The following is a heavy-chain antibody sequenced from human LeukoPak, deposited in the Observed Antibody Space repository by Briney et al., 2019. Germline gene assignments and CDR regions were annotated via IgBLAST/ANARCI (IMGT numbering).Heavy chain of an antibody. Sequence: SETLSLTCTVSGASISSGAYYWNWIRQTAGKGLEWIGRIHASDITNYNPSLKSRVTISVDTSKNQFSLELKSVTAADTAVYYCARVPSSPLYYYYYMDVWGKGTTVTVSS. D-gene: IGHD6-6*01. CDR3: ARVPSSPLYYYYYMDV. V-gene: IGHV4-61*02. CDR2: IHASDIT. J-gene: IGHJ6*03. CDR1: GASISSGAYY.